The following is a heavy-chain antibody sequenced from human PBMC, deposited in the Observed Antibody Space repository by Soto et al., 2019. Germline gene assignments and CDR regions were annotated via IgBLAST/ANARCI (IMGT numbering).Heavy chain of an antibody. CDR2: INAGNGNT. Sequence: ASVKVSCKASGYTFTSYAMHWVRQAPGQRLEWMGWINAGNGNTKYSQKFQGRVTITRDTSASTAYMELSSLRSEDTAVYYCARDQSIDFWDYYYYGMDVWGQGTTVTVS. D-gene: IGHD3-3*01. V-gene: IGHV1-3*01. CDR1: GYTFTSYA. J-gene: IGHJ6*02. CDR3: ARDQSIDFWDYYYYGMDV.